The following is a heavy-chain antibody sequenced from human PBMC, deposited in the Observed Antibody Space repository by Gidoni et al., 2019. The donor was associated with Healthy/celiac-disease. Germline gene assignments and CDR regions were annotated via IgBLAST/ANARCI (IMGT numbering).Heavy chain of an antibody. D-gene: IGHD4-4*01. CDR2: IYYSGST. V-gene: IGHV4-39*01. CDR3: ARRAFLQGYYGMDV. Sequence: QLQLQESGPGLVKPSETLSLTCTVSGGSISSSSYYWGWIRQPPGKGLEWIGSIYYSGSTYYNPSLKSRVTISVDTSKNQFSLKLSSVTAADTAVYYCARRAFLQGYYGMDVWGQGTTVTVSS. J-gene: IGHJ6*02. CDR1: GGSISSSSYY.